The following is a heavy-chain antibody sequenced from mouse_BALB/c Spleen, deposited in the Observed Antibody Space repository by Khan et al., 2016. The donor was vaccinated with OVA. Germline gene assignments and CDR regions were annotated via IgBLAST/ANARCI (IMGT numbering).Heavy chain of an antibody. CDR1: GYKFTDYV. CDR2: IYPGSGAT. Sequence: QVQLQQPGPELVKPGASVKMSCKASGYKFTDYVISWVKQRPGQGLEWIGYIYPGSGATYYTERFEGKATLTADTTSNTAYMQFRSLTSEDTAVSFCARGYDNAGAWFVCWGQGTLVTVSA. CDR3: ARGYDNAGAWFVC. V-gene: IGHV1-77*01. D-gene: IGHD2-4*01. J-gene: IGHJ3*01.